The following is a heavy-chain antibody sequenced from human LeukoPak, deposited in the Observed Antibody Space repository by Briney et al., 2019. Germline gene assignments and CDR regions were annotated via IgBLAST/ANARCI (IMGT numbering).Heavy chain of an antibody. V-gene: IGHV3-7*01. CDR3: ARDSTSIAARPPYY. CDR2: IKQDGSEK. Sequence: PGGSLRLSCAASGFTFSSYWMSWVRQAPGKGLEWVANIKQDGSEKYYVDSVKGRFTISRDNAKNSLYLQMNSLRAEDTAVYYCARDSTSIAARPPYYWGQGTLVTVSS. J-gene: IGHJ4*02. CDR1: GFTFSSYW. D-gene: IGHD6-6*01.